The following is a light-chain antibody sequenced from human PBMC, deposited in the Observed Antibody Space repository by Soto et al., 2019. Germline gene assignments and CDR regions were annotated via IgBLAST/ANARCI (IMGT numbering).Light chain of an antibody. CDR2: DVS. V-gene: IGKV1-5*01. CDR3: QQYYSFPWP. Sequence: DIQMTQSPSTLSASVGDRVTTTFRASQSISGWLAWYQQKPGKAPKLLIYDVSIFESGVPSRFSGSGSGTEFTLTITSLQSEDFATYYCQQYYSFPWPFGQGTKV. CDR1: QSISGW. J-gene: IGKJ1*01.